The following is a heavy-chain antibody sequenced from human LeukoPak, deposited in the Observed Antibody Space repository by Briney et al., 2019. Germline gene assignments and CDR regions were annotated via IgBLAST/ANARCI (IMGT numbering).Heavy chain of an antibody. CDR2: INHSGST. V-gene: IGHV4-34*01. Sequence: PSETLSLTCAVYGGSFSGYYWSWIRQPPGKGLEWIGEINHSGSTNYNPSLESRVTISVDTSKNQFSLKLSSVTAADTAVYYCASLVRWFDPWGQGTLVTVSS. D-gene: IGHD6-6*01. CDR1: GGSFSGYY. CDR3: ASLVRWFDP. J-gene: IGHJ5*02.